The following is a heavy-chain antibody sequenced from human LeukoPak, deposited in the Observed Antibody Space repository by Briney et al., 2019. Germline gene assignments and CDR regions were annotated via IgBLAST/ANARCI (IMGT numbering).Heavy chain of an antibody. D-gene: IGHD5-12*01. CDR2: IYYSGST. J-gene: IGHJ4*02. Sequence: PSETLSLTCTVSGGSISSYYGSWIRQPPGKGLEWIGYIYYSGSTNYNPSLKSRVTISVDTSKNQFSLKLSSVTAADTAVYYCARVVSGGYDYIGYWGQGILVTVSS. V-gene: IGHV4-59*01. CDR3: ARVVSGGYDYIGY. CDR1: GGSISSYY.